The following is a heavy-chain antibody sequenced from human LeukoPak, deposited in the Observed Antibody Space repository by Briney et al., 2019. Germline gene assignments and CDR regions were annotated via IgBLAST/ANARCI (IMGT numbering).Heavy chain of an antibody. D-gene: IGHD2-2*01. CDR1: GFTFSSYS. Sequence: GGSLRLSCVASGFTFSSYSMKWVRQAPGKGLEWVSSISSSSSYIDYADSVKGRFTISRDNAKNSLYLQINSLRAEDTAVYYCARDLCSSTSCRALGTYYGMDVWGQGTTVTVSS. CDR2: ISSSSSYI. CDR3: ARDLCSSTSCRALGTYYGMDV. J-gene: IGHJ6*02. V-gene: IGHV3-21*01.